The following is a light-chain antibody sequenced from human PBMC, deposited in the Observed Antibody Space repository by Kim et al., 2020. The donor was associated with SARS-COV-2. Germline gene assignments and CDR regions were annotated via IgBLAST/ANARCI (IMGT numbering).Light chain of an antibody. V-gene: IGLV2-11*01. CDR1: SSDVGGYKF. J-gene: IGLJ1*01. Sequence: QSALTQPRSVSGSPGQSVTISCTGNSSDVGGYKFVSWYQQHPGKAPKLLIFDVNKRPSGVPDRFSGPKSGNTASLTISRLQAEDEADYYCCSFAGRYTYVFGTGTKVTVL. CDR2: DVN. CDR3: CSFAGRYTYV.